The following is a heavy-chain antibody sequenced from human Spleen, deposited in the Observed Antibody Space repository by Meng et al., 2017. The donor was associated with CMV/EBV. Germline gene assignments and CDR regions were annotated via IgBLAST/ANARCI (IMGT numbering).Heavy chain of an antibody. J-gene: IGHJ4*02. CDR1: GFTVYTNY. CDR3: ARGVGTTDDS. CDR2: FYSDGST. D-gene: IGHD4-11*01. V-gene: IGHV3-53*01. Sequence: GESLKISCAASGFTVYTNYLSWVRQAPGKGLEWVSLFYSDGSTFYAESVKGRFTISRDDSKNTLYLQMNSLRAEDTAVYYCARGVGTTDDSWGQGTLVTVSS.